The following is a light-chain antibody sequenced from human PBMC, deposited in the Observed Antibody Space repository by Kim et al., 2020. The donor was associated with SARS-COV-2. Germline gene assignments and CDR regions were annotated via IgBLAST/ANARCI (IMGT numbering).Light chain of an antibody. J-gene: IGLJ1*01. V-gene: IGLV1-40*01. Sequence: IPCAEGSSKNGADYSLNWYQQRQRPAPKLLVFCSNNRPSGVPDRFSGSKSGTSASLAITGLQAEDEADYYCQSYDSRLSGYVFGTGTKVTVL. CDR3: QSYDSRLSGYV. CDR2: CSN. CDR1: SSKNGADYS.